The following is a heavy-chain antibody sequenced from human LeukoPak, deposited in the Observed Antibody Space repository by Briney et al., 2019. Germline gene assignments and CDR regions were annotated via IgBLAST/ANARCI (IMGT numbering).Heavy chain of an antibody. Sequence: PSETLSLTCTVSGGSISSYYWSWIRQPAGKGLEWIGRIYTSGGTNYNPSLKSRVTMSVDTSKNQFSLKLSSVTAADTAVYYCARGFDYYYGSGSYYNPTYYFDYWGQGTLVTVSS. V-gene: IGHV4-4*07. J-gene: IGHJ4*02. CDR1: GGSISSYY. CDR3: ARGFDYYYGSGSYYNPTYYFDY. CDR2: IYTSGGT. D-gene: IGHD3-10*01.